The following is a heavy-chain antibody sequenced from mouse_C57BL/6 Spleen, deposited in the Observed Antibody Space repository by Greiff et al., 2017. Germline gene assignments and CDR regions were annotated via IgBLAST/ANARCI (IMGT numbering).Heavy chain of an antibody. V-gene: IGHV5-9-1*02. D-gene: IGHD3-2*02. Sequence: EVMLVESGEGLVKPGGSLKLSCAASGFTFSSYAMSWVRQTPEKRLEWVAYISSGGDYIYYADTVKGRFTISRDNARNNLYLQMSSLKSEDTAMYYCTRDQGDAWFAYWGQGTLVTVSA. J-gene: IGHJ3*01. CDR2: ISSGGDYI. CDR1: GFTFSSYA. CDR3: TRDQGDAWFAY.